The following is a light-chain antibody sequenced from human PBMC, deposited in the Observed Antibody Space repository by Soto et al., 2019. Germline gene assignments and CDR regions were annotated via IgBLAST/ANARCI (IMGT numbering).Light chain of an antibody. CDR2: ENN. J-gene: IGLJ1*01. V-gene: IGLV1-51*02. CDR3: GTWDSSLSAYV. CDR1: SSNIGNNY. Sequence: QSVLTQPPSVSAAPGRRVTISCSGSSSNIGNNYVSWYQQLPGTAPQLFIYENNKRPSGIPDRFSGSKSGTSATLGITGLQTGDEADYYCGTWDSSLSAYVFGTGTKPTVL.